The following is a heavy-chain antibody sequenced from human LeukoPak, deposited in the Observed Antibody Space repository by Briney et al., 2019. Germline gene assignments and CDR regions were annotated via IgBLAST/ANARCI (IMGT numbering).Heavy chain of an antibody. Sequence: QPGGSLRLSCAASGFTFSRYWMHWVRQAPGKGLLWVSRINSDGSSTNYADSVKGRFTISRDNAKNTLYLQMNSLRVEDTAVYYCASSSGGFNWFDPWGQGTLVTVSS. J-gene: IGHJ5*02. CDR1: GFTFSRYW. D-gene: IGHD6-19*01. V-gene: IGHV3-74*01. CDR2: INSDGSST. CDR3: ASSSGGFNWFDP.